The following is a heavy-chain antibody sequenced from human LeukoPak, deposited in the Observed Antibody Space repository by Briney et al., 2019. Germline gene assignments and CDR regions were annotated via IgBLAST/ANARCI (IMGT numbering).Heavy chain of an antibody. Sequence: ASVKVSCKASGYTFTSYGISWVRQAPGKGLEWMGWISAYNGNTNYAQELQGRVTMTTDTSTSTAYMELRSLRSDDTAVYYCGRVPAAMVSNFDYWGQGTLVTVSS. CDR2: ISAYNGNT. CDR3: GRVPAAMVSNFDY. D-gene: IGHD2-2*01. V-gene: IGHV1-18*01. J-gene: IGHJ4*02. CDR1: GYTFTSYG.